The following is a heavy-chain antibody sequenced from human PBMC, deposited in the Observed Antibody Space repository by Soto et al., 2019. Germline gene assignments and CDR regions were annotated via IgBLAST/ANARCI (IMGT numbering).Heavy chain of an antibody. CDR2: IDLDIGDT. J-gene: IGHJ4*02. V-gene: IGHV1-2*02. CDR3: ALEPAGTAGFDY. Sequence: QVQMVQSGAEVKKPGASVKVPCTASGQTFTGHHIHWLRQAPGQGLEWMGLIDLDIGDTKYAQKFQGRVTSTSDTSITTAYMELRGLRSDDTAVYYCALEPAGTAGFDYWGQGTLVTVSS. D-gene: IGHD2-2*01. CDR1: GQTFTGHH.